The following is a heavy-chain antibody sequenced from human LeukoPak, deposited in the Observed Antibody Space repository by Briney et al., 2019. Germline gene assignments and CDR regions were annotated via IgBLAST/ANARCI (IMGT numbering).Heavy chain of an antibody. D-gene: IGHD3-10*01. J-gene: IGHJ6*03. CDR2: IYYSGST. Sequence: SQTLSLTCTVSGGSTSSGGYYWSWIRQHPGKGLEWIGYIYYSGSTNYNPSLKSRVTISVDTSKNQFSLKLSSVTAADTAVYYCAREVTEGSGSYSHYYYYYMDVWGKGTTVTVSS. CDR1: GGSTSSGGYY. V-gene: IGHV4-31*03. CDR3: AREVTEGSGSYSHYYYYYMDV.